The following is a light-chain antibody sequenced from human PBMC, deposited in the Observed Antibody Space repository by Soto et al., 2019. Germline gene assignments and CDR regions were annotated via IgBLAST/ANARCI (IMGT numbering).Light chain of an antibody. CDR3: QLYGSSPPRYT. CDR2: AAS. V-gene: IGKV3-20*01. Sequence: EIVLTQSPGTLYLSPRERATLSCRASQSVSSNYLAWYQQKRGQAPRLLIYAASARATGIPDRFSGSGSGTDFTLTISRLEPEDFAVYFCQLYGSSPPRYTFAQGTKLEIK. J-gene: IGKJ2*01. CDR1: QSVSSNY.